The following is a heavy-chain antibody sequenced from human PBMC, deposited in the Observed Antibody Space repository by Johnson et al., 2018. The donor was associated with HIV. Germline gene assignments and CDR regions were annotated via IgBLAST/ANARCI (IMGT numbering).Heavy chain of an antibody. CDR2: VSYDGSNK. CDR1: GFTFRSYA. V-gene: IGHV3-30*04. D-gene: IGHD1-26*01. CDR3: AKDNVVGALTIWGNRAFDS. J-gene: IGHJ3*01. Sequence: VQLVESGGGVVQPGRSLRLSCAASGFTFRSYAIHWVRQAPGKGLEWVAVVSYDGSNKYYAESVKGRFTISRNSSKNSLNLQMNSLRAEDTALYYCAKDNVVGALTIWGNRAFDSWGQGTMVTVSS.